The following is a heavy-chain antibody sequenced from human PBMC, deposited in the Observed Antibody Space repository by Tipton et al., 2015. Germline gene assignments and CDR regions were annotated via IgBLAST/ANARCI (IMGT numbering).Heavy chain of an antibody. CDR1: GFTFTNYG. D-gene: IGHD4-17*01. J-gene: IGHJ6*02. CDR3: AREDGWYYYYYGMDV. CDR2: ISYDGSNK. Sequence: SLRLSCVASGFTFTNYGMNWVRQAPGKGLEWVAVISYDGSNKYYADSVKGRFTISRDILKNTLYLHMNSLRAEDTAVYYCAREDGWYYYYYGMDVWGQGTTVTVS. V-gene: IGHV3-33*01.